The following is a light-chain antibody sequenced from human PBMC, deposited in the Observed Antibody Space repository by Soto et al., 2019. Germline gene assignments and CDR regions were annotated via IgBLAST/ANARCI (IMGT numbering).Light chain of an antibody. V-gene: IGLV2-8*01. CDR2: EVT. CDR3: KSYVESSIIYV. Sequence: QSALTQPPSASGSPGQSVTISCTGTSSDIGNYNSVSWYQQHPGKAPKLMIYEVTKRPSGVPDRFSGSKSGNTASLTVSGLQAEDEADYYCKSYVESSIIYVYTIGTQVTV. J-gene: IGLJ1*01. CDR1: SSDIGNYNS.